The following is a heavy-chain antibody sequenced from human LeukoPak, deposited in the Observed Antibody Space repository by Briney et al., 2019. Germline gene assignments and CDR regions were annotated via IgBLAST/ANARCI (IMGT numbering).Heavy chain of an antibody. V-gene: IGHV3-74*01. CDR3: ATVRSGSWDWFDP. Sequence: GGSLRLSCAASGFTFSSYSMNWVRQAPGKGLVWVSRINSDGSTTTYVDSVKGRFTISRDNAKNTVYLQMNSLRVDDTAVYYCATVRSGSWDWFDPWGQGTLVTVSS. D-gene: IGHD3-10*01. CDR2: INSDGSTT. J-gene: IGHJ5*02. CDR1: GFTFSSYS.